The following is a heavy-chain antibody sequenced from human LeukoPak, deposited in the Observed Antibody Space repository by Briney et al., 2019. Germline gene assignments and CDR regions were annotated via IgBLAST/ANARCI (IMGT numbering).Heavy chain of an antibody. CDR2: IYTSGST. V-gene: IGHV4-4*07. J-gene: IGHJ3*02. Sequence: PSETLSLTCTVSGGSISSYYWSWIRQPAGKGLEWIGRIYTSGSTNYNPSLKSRVTISVDTSKNQFSLKLSSVTAADTAVYYCARAVTMVRGVIPFAFDIWGQGTMVTVSS. CDR1: GGSISSYY. D-gene: IGHD3-10*01. CDR3: ARAVTMVRGVIPFAFDI.